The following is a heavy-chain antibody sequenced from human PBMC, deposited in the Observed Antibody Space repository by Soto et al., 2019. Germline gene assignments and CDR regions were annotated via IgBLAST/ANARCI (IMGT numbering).Heavy chain of an antibody. V-gene: IGHV4-34*01. CDR2: INYSGTT. Sequence: QVQLQQWGAGLLKPSETLSLTCAVSGGSFSGYYWSWIRQPPGKGLEWIAEINYSGTTTYSPSLKSRVTIAKDASKNHFSLRLTSVAAADTATYYCARVSMRRCDSWGQGTLGIVSS. CDR3: ARVSMRRCDS. D-gene: IGHD2-8*01. J-gene: IGHJ1*01. CDR1: GGSFSGYY.